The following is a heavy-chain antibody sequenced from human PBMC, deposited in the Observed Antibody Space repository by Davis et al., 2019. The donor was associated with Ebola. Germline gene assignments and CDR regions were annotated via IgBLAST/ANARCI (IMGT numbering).Heavy chain of an antibody. V-gene: IGHV4-4*09. CDR2: IHHSGAI. CDR1: GGSIGTFY. D-gene: IGHD1-26*01. J-gene: IGHJ1*01. CDR3: ARSYSGVYFPLLR. Sequence: PSETLSLTCTVSGGSIGTFYWNWIRKPPGQGLEWIGYIHHSGAIDYNPALKRRVTISLDTSNSQFSLGLACVTAADTAVYFCARSYSGVYFPLLRWGQGTLVTVSS.